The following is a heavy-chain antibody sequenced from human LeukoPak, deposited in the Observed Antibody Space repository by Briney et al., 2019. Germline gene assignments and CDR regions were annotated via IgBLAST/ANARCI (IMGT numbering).Heavy chain of an antibody. CDR1: GFTFRTYA. V-gene: IGHV3-23*01. CDR3: GIRDTSDYYVF. J-gene: IGHJ4*02. Sequence: GGSLRLSCTGSGFTFRTYAFSWVRQAPGKGLEWVSATGSNGVTYYADSVKGRFTISRDNSKNALYLQMNGLSADDTVVYYCGIRDTSDYYVFWGQGTLVTVSS. CDR2: TGSNGVT. D-gene: IGHD3-22*01.